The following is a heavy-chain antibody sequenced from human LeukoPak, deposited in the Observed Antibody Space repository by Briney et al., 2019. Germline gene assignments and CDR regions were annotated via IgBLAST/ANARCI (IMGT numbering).Heavy chain of an antibody. Sequence: SETLSLTCTVSGGSISSYYWSWIRQPPGKGLEWIGYIYYSGSTNYSPSLKSRVTISVDTSKNQFSLKLSSVTAADTAVYYCARVGGFEALWGQGTLVTVSS. CDR1: GGSISSYY. V-gene: IGHV4-59*01. CDR2: IYYSGST. J-gene: IGHJ4*02. CDR3: ARVGGFEAL. D-gene: IGHD2-15*01.